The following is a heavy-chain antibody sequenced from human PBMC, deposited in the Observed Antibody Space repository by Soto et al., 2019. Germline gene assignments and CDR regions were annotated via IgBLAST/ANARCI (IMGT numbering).Heavy chain of an antibody. V-gene: IGHV4-34*01. CDR1: GGSFSGYY. Sequence: SETLSLTCAVYGGSFSGYYWSWIRQPPGKGLEWVGEINHSGSTNYNPSLKSRVTISVDTSKNQVVLTMTNMDPVDTATYYCARVFEVGATDLYYFDYWGQGTLVTVSS. J-gene: IGHJ4*02. CDR2: INHSGST. D-gene: IGHD1-26*01. CDR3: ARVFEVGATDLYYFDY.